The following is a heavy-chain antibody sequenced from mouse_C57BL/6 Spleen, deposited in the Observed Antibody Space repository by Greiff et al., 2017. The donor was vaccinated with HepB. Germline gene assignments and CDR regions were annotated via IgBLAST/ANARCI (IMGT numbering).Heavy chain of an antibody. CDR1: GYTFTSYW. Sequence: VKLQESGAELVRPGSSVKLSCKASGYTFTSYWMHWVKQRPIQGLEWIGNIDPSDSETHYNQKFKDKATLTVDKSSSTAYMQLSSLTSEDSAVYYCARGLRGYFDVWGTGTTVTVSS. J-gene: IGHJ1*03. V-gene: IGHV1-52*01. CDR2: IDPSDSET. D-gene: IGHD6-5*01. CDR3: ARGLRGYFDV.